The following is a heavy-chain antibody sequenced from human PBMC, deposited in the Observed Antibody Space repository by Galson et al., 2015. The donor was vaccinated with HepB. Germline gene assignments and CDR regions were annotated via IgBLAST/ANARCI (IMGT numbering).Heavy chain of an antibody. CDR2: ISYDGSNK. J-gene: IGHJ3*02. Sequence: SLRLSCAASGFTFSSYAMHWVRQAPGKGLEWVAVISYDGSNKYYADSVKGRFTISRDNSKNTLYLQMNSLRAEDTAVYYCAREVSDLDIVVVPAAMDDAFDIWGQGTMVTVSS. CDR1: GFTFSSYA. D-gene: IGHD2-2*01. CDR3: AREVSDLDIVVVPAAMDDAFDI. V-gene: IGHV3-30-3*01.